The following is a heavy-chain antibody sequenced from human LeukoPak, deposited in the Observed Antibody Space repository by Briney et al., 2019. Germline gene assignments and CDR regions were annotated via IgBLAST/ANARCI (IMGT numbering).Heavy chain of an antibody. Sequence: QPGRSLRLSCAASGFTFDDYAMHWVRQAPGKGLEWVANIKQDGSEKYYVDSVKGRFTISRDNAKNSLYLQMNSLRAEDTAVYYCARAGEINSGPREFQHWGQGTLVTVSS. CDR1: GFTFDDYA. J-gene: IGHJ1*01. CDR3: ARAGEINSGPREFQH. V-gene: IGHV3-7*03. CDR2: IKQDGSEK. D-gene: IGHD6-25*01.